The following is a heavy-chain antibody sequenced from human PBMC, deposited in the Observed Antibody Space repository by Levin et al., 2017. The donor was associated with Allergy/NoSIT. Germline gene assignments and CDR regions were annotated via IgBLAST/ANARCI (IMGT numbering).Heavy chain of an antibody. J-gene: IGHJ4*02. V-gene: IGHV3-15*01. D-gene: IGHD3-22*01. CDR2: IKSKTDGGTT. CDR3: TTAVVVVISDFDY. CDR1: GFTFSNAW. Sequence: GGSLRLSCAASGFTFSNAWMSWVRQAPGKGLEWVGRIKSKTDGGTTDYAAPVKGRFTISRDDSKNTLYLQMNSLKTEDTAVYYCTTAVVVVISDFDYWGQGTLVTVS.